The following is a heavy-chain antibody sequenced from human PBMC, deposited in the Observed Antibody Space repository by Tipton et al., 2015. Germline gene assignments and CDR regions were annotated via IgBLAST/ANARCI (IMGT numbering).Heavy chain of an antibody. Sequence: TLSLTCDVSGYSISSGYYWGWIRQPPGKGLEWIGSIFHRGDTNYNPSLKSRVTISLDTSKNQVSLRLSSVTAADTAVYYCAAFCYGGNCPDYWGQGTLVIVSA. J-gene: IGHJ4*02. CDR1: GYSISSGYY. D-gene: IGHD2-15*01. V-gene: IGHV4-38-2*01. CDR3: AAFCYGGNCPDY. CDR2: IFHRGDT.